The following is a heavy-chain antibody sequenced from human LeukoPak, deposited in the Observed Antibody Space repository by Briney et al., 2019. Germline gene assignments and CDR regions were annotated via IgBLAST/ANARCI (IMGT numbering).Heavy chain of an antibody. CDR2: INHSGST. CDR1: GGSFSGYY. Sequence: SETLSLTCAVYGGSFSGYYWSWIRQPPGKGLEWIGEINHSGSTNYNPSLKSRVTISVDTSKNQFSLKLSSVTAADTAVYYCARLTPWFGAPDWGQGTLVTVSS. V-gene: IGHV4-34*01. CDR3: ARLTPWFGAPD. D-gene: IGHD3-10*01. J-gene: IGHJ4*02.